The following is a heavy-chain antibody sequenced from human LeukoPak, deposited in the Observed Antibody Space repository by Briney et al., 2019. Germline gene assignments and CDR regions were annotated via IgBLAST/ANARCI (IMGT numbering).Heavy chain of an antibody. V-gene: IGHV3-21*01. CDR2: ITSGSSYI. CDR1: GFTFSSYN. CDR3: ARGPYSGSYGNYYYYFMDV. Sequence: SGGSRRPSWAASGFTFSSYNMNGVRQAPGKGLDRVSSITSGSSYIYYADSVKARSPISRDIAKNSLYLKMNSLGPEDRAVYYFARGPYSGSYGNYYYYFMDVWGRGTTVTISS. D-gene: IGHD1-26*01. J-gene: IGHJ6*03.